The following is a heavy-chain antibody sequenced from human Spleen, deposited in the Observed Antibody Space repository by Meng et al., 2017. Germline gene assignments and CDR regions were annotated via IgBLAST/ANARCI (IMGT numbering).Heavy chain of an antibody. V-gene: IGHV3-74*01. Sequence: EVQLVESGGGLVQPGGSLRLSCAASGFTFSSYWMHWVRQGPGRGLVWVSRIKSDGSSTSYADSVKGRFTISRDNAKNTLYLQMNSLRAEDTAVYHCARGGSYGDLNWFDPWGQGTLVTVSS. J-gene: IGHJ5*02. CDR1: GFTFSSYW. CDR3: ARGGSYGDLNWFDP. CDR2: IKSDGSST. D-gene: IGHD4-17*01.